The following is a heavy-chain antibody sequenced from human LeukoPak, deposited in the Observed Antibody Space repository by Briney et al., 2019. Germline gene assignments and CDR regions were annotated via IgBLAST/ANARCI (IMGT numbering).Heavy chain of an antibody. CDR3: ARYCTSTTCILRGFDY. Sequence: SETLSLTCSVSVYSFTSGHYWGWIRQPPGKGLEWIANIYHTGSAHYNPSLKSRVTISVDTSTNEFYLKLSSVTAADTAVYYCARYCTSTTCILRGFDYWGQGTMVTVSS. D-gene: IGHD2-2*01. CDR2: IYHTGSA. J-gene: IGHJ4*02. CDR1: VYSFTSGHY. V-gene: IGHV4-38-2*01.